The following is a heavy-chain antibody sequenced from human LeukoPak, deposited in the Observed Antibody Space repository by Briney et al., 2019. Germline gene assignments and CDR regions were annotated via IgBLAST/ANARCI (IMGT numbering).Heavy chain of an antibody. D-gene: IGHD2-15*01. CDR1: GFTFSNHY. CDR2: IDPNGRYT. J-gene: IGHJ6*02. Sequence: GGSLRLSCAASGFTFSNHYMHWVRQAPGKGLVSVSRIDPNGRYTSYADSVKGPFTISRDNAKNTLYLQMNTLGAEDTALYYCVRGSTDRNGRDLWGHGTTASVSS. CDR3: VRGSTDRNGRDL. V-gene: IGHV3-74*01.